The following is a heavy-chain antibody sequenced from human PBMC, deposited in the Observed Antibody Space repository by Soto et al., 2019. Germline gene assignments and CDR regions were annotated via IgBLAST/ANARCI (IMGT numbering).Heavy chain of an antibody. CDR3: ARRGIAVVGGYYYMDV. V-gene: IGHV4-59*08. CDR1: GGSISSYY. J-gene: IGHJ6*03. Sequence: SDTLSLTCTVSGGSISSYYWSWIRQPPGKGLEWIGYIYYSGSTNYNPSLKSRVTISVDTSKNQFSLKLSSVTAADTAVYYCARRGIAVVGGYYYMDVWGKGTTVTVSS. D-gene: IGHD6-19*01. CDR2: IYYSGST.